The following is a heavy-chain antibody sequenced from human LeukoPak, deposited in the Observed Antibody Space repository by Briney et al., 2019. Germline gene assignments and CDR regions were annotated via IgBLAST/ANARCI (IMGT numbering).Heavy chain of an antibody. J-gene: IGHJ5*02. CDR1: GYTFTSYY. D-gene: IGHD3-22*01. V-gene: IGHV1-2*02. CDR2: INPNSGGT. CDR3: ARDRYYYDSSGYHPGA. Sequence: GASVKVSCKASGYTFTSYYMHWVRQAPGQGLEWMGWINPNSGGTNYAQKFQVRGTMTRDTSISTAYMELSRLRSDDTAVYYCARDRYYYDSSGYHPGAWGQGTLVTVSS.